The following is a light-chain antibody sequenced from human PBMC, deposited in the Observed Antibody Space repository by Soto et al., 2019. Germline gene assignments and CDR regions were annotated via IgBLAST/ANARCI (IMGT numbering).Light chain of an antibody. CDR2: ETY. CDR1: QSVRNNY. CDR3: QQYGGSSRT. J-gene: IGKJ1*01. Sequence: IVLTQSPDTLSLSPGERVTLSCRASQSVRNNYLAWYQQKPGQAPRLLIYETYRRATGIPDRFSGSGSGIDFTLTISRLEPEDFAVYLCQQYGGSSRTFGLGTKWISN. V-gene: IGKV3-20*01.